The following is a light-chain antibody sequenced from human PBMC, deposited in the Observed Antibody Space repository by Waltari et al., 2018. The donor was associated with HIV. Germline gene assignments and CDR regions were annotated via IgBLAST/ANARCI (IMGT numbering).Light chain of an antibody. Sequence: SYVLTQPPSMSVAPGQTARITCGGNNIGTKTVHWYQQKPGQAPGVVVNDYSDRPSGIPERFSGSNSGNTATLTISRVEAGDEADYYCQVWDSDSDQGVFGGGTKLTVL. CDR1: NIGTKT. CDR2: DYS. V-gene: IGLV3-21*02. J-gene: IGLJ2*01. CDR3: QVWDSDSDQGV.